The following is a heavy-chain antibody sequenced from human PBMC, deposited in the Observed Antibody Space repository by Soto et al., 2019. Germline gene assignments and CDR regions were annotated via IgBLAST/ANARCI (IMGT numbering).Heavy chain of an antibody. V-gene: IGHV1-46*01. CDR2: INPSGGST. J-gene: IGHJ6*02. CDR1: GYTFTSYY. Sequence: GASVKVSCKASGYTFTSYYMHWVRQAPGQGLEWMGIINPSGGSTSYAQKFQGRVTMTRDTSTSTVYMELSSLRSEDTAVYYCAADPWLATGGGYYYYGMDVWGQGTTVTVSS. CDR3: AADPWLATGGGYYYYGMDV. D-gene: IGHD6-19*01.